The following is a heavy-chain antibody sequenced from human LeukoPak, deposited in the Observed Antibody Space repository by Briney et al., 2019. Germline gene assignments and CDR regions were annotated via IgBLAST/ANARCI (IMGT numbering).Heavy chain of an antibody. D-gene: IGHD1-26*01. V-gene: IGHV3-23*01. Sequence: GGSLRLSCAASGFTVSNNYMSWVRQAPGKGLEWVSAISGSGGSTYYADSVKGRFTISRDNSKNTLYLQMNSLRAEDTAVYYCARLFGGSYYYWGQGTLVTVSS. CDR1: GFTVSNNY. CDR3: ARLFGGSYYY. J-gene: IGHJ4*02. CDR2: ISGSGGST.